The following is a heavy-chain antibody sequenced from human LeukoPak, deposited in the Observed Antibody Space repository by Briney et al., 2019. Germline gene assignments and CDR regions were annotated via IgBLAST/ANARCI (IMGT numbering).Heavy chain of an antibody. J-gene: IGHJ3*02. CDR2: ISSSGSTI. V-gene: IGHV3-48*03. Sequence: GGSLRLSCAASGFTFSSYEMNWVRQAPGKGLEWVSYISSSGSTIYYADSVKGRFTISRDNAKNSLYLQMNSLRAEDTAVYYCARDKYGGNSNAFDIWGQGTLVTVSS. CDR3: ARDKYGGNSNAFDI. CDR1: GFTFSSYE. D-gene: IGHD4-23*01.